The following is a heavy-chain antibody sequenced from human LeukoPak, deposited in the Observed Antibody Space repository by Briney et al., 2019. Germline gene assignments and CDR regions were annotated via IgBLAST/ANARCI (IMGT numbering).Heavy chain of an antibody. V-gene: IGHV4-39*07. J-gene: IGHJ3*02. CDR3: ARDYSSSWYGGSAFDI. D-gene: IGHD6-13*01. Sequence: WVRQAPGKGLEWIGSIYYSGSTYYNPSLKSRVTISVDTSKNQFSLKLSSVTAADTAVYYCARDYSSSWYGGSAFDIWGQGTMVTVSS. CDR2: IYYSGST.